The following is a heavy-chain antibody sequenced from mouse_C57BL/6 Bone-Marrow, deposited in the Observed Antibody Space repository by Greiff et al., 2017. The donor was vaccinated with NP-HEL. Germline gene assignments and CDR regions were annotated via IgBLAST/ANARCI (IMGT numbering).Heavy chain of an antibody. CDR3: ARSYYGSSYYDDY. J-gene: IGHJ2*01. D-gene: IGHD1-1*01. Sequence: EVQLVESGGGLVQPGGSLKLSCAASGFTFSDYYMYWVRQTPEKRLEWVAYISNGGGSTYYPDTVKGRFTITRDNATNTPYLQMSRLKSEDTAMYYCARSYYGSSYYDDYWGQGTTLTVSS. CDR2: ISNGGGST. CDR1: GFTFSDYY. V-gene: IGHV5-12*01.